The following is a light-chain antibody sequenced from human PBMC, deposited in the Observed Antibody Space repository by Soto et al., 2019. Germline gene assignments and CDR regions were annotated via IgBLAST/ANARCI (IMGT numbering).Light chain of an antibody. J-gene: IGKJ5*01. V-gene: IGKV1-39*01. CDR1: ESISRH. Sequence: DIQMTQSPSSLSASVGDRVTITCRASESISRHLNWYQQKPGKAPKLLIYAASSLQNGVPSRFSGSGAGTDVTLTISNLQPEDFATYYCQQSYSTRPITFGQGTRLEIK. CDR2: AAS. CDR3: QQSYSTRPIT.